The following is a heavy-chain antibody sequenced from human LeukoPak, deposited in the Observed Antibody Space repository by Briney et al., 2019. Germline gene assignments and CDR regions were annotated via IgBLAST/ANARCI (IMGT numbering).Heavy chain of an antibody. CDR2: IGAYNGNT. CDR1: GYTFTSYG. V-gene: IGHV1-18*01. CDR3: ARVRNDYVWGSYRYTYYFDY. D-gene: IGHD3-16*02. J-gene: IGHJ4*02. Sequence: GASVKVSCKASGYTFTSYGISWVRQAPGQGLEWMGLIGAYNGNTNYAQKLQGRGTMTTDTSTSTAYMELRSLRSDDTAVYYCARVRNDYVWGSYRYTYYFDYWGQGTLVTVSS.